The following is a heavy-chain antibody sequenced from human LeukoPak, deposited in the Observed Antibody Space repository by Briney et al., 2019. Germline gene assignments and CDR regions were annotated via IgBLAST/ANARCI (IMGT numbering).Heavy chain of an antibody. CDR2: ISGNGENT. J-gene: IGHJ4*02. CDR3: ARVHGYYIGLYYFDY. Sequence: SVKVSCKASGYDSTTYGLTWVRQAPGQELEWMVWISGNGENTKYVEEFQGRVTMTTDRSTSTAYMELSSLRSDDRAVYYCARVHGYYIGLYYFDYWGQGTLVTVSS. D-gene: IGHD1-26*01. V-gene: IGHV1-18*01. CDR1: GYDSTTYG.